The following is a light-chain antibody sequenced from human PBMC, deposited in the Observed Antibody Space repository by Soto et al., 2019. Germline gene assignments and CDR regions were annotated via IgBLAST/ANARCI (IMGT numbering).Light chain of an antibody. CDR2: DAS. Sequence: DIQRTKAPSTVPEGTGVKLSITCRASQSINQWLAWYQQKPGKAPKLLIFDASRLEGGVPSRFSGSGSGTEFSLTISSLQPDDFATYDCQHYNTDSPPWTFGQGTKVDIK. CDR1: QSINQW. J-gene: IGKJ1*01. V-gene: IGKV1-5*01. CDR3: QHYNTDSPPWT.